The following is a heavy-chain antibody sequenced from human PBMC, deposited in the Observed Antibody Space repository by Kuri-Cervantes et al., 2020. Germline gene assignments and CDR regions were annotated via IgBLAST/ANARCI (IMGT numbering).Heavy chain of an antibody. D-gene: IGHD3-10*01. J-gene: IGHJ6*02. CDR1: GFTFSSYG. CDR2: IWYGGSNK. V-gene: IGHV3-33*01. CDR3: ARDYYGSGNLAGMDV. Sequence: GGSLRLSCAASGFTFSSYGMHWVRQTPGEGLEWVAVIWYGGSNKNYADSVKGRFTISRDNSKNTLSLQMNGLRVEDTAVYYCARDYYGSGNLAGMDVWGQGTTVTVSS.